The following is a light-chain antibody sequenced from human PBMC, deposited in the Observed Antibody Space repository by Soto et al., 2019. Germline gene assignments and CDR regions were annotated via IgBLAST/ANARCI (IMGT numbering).Light chain of an antibody. CDR2: GAS. Sequence: EIGLTQSPVILSLSPGERATLSCRASQSVSSNLAWYQQKPGQAPRLLIYGASSRATGIPDRFSGSGSGTDFTLTISRLEPEDFAVYYCQQYGSSRITFGQGARLEIK. V-gene: IGKV3-20*01. J-gene: IGKJ5*01. CDR3: QQYGSSRIT. CDR1: QSVSSN.